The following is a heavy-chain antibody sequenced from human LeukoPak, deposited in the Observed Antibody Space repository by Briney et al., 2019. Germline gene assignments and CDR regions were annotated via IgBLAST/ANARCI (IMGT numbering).Heavy chain of an antibody. Sequence: SETLSLTCTVSGGSINSYYWSWIRQPAGKGLEWIGRIYTSGSTNYNPSLKSRVTMSVDTSKNQFSLKLSSVTAADTAVYYCARDYYDSPWFDPWGQGTLVTVSS. D-gene: IGHD3-22*01. CDR2: IYTSGST. CDR3: ARDYYDSPWFDP. CDR1: GGSINSYY. V-gene: IGHV4-4*07. J-gene: IGHJ5*02.